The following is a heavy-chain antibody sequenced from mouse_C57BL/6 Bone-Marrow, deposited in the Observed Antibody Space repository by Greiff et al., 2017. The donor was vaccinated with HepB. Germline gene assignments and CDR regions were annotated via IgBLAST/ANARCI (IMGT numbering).Heavy chain of an antibody. Sequence: QVQLQQSGAELVKPGASVKMSCKASGYTFTTYPIEWMKQNHGKSLEWIGNFHPYNDDTKYNEKFKGKATLTVEKSSSTVYLELSRLTSDDSAVYYCARGAYDYDGGSYWYIDVWGTGTTVTVSS. J-gene: IGHJ1*03. CDR3: ARGAYDYDGGSYWYIDV. CDR1: GYTFTTYP. CDR2: FHPYNDDT. D-gene: IGHD2-4*01. V-gene: IGHV1-47*01.